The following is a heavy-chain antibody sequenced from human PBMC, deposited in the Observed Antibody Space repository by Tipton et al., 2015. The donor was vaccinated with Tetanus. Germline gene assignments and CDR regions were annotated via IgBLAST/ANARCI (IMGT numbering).Heavy chain of an antibody. J-gene: IGHJ4*02. D-gene: IGHD1-7*01. V-gene: IGHV3-30*18. Sequence: SLRLSCAASGFTFSSYCMHWVRQAPGKGLEWVALISNDENAQHYADSVKGRFTISRDNAKNSVYLQMNSLRDEDTAVYYCANGLCGGNCSRLDNWGRGALVTLSS. CDR3: ANGLCGGNCSRLDN. CDR1: GFTFSSYC. CDR2: ISNDENAQ.